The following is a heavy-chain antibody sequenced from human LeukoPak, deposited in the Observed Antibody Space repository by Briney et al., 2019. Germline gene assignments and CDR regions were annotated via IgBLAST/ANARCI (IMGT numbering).Heavy chain of an antibody. J-gene: IGHJ4*02. CDR2: IRYDGSNK. CDR3: AKDHCTNGVCYNDY. D-gene: IGHD2-8*01. Sequence: GESLKISCAASGFTFSSYGMHWVRQAPGKGLEWVAFIRYDGSNKYYADSVKGRFTISRDNSKNTLYLQMNSLRAEDTAVYYCAKDHCTNGVCYNDYWGQGTLVTVSS. CDR1: GFTFSSYG. V-gene: IGHV3-30*02.